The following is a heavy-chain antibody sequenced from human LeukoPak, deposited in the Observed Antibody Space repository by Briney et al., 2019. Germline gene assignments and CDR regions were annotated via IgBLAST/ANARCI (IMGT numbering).Heavy chain of an antibody. V-gene: IGHV4-59*08. J-gene: IGHJ6*02. Sequence: PSETLSLTCTVSGGSISNYYWTWIRQPPGKGLEWIGYISYSGSTNYKPSLKSRVTIFLDTSKNQFSLRLSSLTAADTAVYYCARDSYYYGLDVWGQGTTVAASS. CDR3: ARDSYYYGLDV. D-gene: IGHD2-21*01. CDR1: GGSISNYY. CDR2: ISYSGST.